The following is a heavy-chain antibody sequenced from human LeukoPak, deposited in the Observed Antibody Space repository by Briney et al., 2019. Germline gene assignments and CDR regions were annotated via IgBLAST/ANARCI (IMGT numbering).Heavy chain of an antibody. CDR2: ISSSGSTI. V-gene: IGHV3-48*03. CDR1: GFTVSSNY. J-gene: IGHJ4*02. Sequence: GGSLRLSCAASGFTVSSNYMNWVRQAPGKGLEWVSYISSSGSTIYYADSVKGRFTISRDNAKNSLYLQMNSLRAEDTAVYYCARDPYYGDYVVWGQGTLVTVSS. D-gene: IGHD4-17*01. CDR3: ARDPYYGDYVV.